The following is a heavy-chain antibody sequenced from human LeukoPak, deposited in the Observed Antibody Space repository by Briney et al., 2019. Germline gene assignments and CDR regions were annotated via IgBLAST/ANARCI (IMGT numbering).Heavy chain of an antibody. D-gene: IGHD3-10*01. CDR1: GGTFSSYA. J-gene: IGHJ6*02. V-gene: IGHV1-69*06. Sequence: ASVKVSCKASGGTFSSYAISWVRQAPGQGLEWMGGIIPIFGTANYAQKFQGRVTITADKSTSTAYMELSSLRAEDTAVYYCASLLPYGSGSWYGMDVWGQGTTVTVSS. CDR2: IIPIFGTA. CDR3: ASLLPYGSGSWYGMDV.